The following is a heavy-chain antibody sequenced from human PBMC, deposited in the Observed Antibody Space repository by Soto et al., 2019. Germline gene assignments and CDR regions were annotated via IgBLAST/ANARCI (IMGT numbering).Heavy chain of an antibody. D-gene: IGHD3-10*01. CDR3: HDRERGSGSSPNYYYYMDV. CDR1: GGSFSGYY. CDR2: INHSGST. J-gene: IGHJ6*03. V-gene: IGHV4-34*01. Sequence: QVQLQQWGAGLLKPSETLSLTCAVYGGSFSGYYWSWIRQPPGKGLEWIGEINHSGSTNYNPSLKSRVTISVDTSKNQFSLKLSSVTAADTAVYYCHDRERGSGSSPNYYYYMDVWGKGTTVTVSS.